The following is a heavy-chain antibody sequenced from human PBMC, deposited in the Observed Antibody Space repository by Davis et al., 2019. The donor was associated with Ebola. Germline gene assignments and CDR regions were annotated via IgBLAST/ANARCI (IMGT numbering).Heavy chain of an antibody. CDR1: GGSIISGDYY. CDR2: IYFSGST. J-gene: IGHJ3*02. V-gene: IGHV4-30-4*02. Sequence: PSETLSLTCTVSGGSIISGDYYWSWIRQPPGKGLEWIGYIYFSGSTYYNPSLKSRVTISVDTSKNQFSLKLSSVTAADTAVYYCARGGYDFWSGPGNDAFDIWGQGTMVTVSS. D-gene: IGHD3-3*01. CDR3: ARGGYDFWSGPGNDAFDI.